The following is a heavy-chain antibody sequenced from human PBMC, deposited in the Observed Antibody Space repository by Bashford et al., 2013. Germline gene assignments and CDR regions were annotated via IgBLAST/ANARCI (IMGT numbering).Heavy chain of an antibody. CDR2: VHYSGST. J-gene: IGHJ1*01. CDR3: VRDLLSAAGTSL. CDR1: GDTITSSY. Sequence: SETLSLTCTVSGDTITSSYWNWLRQPPGKGLEWIGYVHYSGSTNYNPSLRSRVTISVDTSKNQFSLKLTSVTAADTAVYYCVRDLLSAAGTSLWGQGTLVTVSS. V-gene: IGHV4-59*01. D-gene: IGHD6-13*01.